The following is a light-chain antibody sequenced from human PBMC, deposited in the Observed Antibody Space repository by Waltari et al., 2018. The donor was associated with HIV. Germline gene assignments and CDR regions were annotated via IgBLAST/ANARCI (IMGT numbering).Light chain of an antibody. J-gene: IGLJ2*01. CDR1: TSGLPFYNY. V-gene: IGLV2-14*03. Sequence: QSALTQPASVSGSPGHSITISCTGSTSGLPFYNYLPFSYVSWYQQHPGGVPKLIIFDVSKRPSGVSDRFSGSQSGTTASLTISGLQTEDAAHYYCASYTGSNTLAFGGGTKVTV. CDR2: DVS. CDR3: ASYTGSNTLA.